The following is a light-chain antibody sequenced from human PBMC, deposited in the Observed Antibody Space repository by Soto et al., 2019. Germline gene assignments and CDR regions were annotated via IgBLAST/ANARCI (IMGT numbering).Light chain of an antibody. CDR2: WAS. CDR1: QSVLYSSNNKNY. V-gene: IGKV4-1*01. CDR3: QQYYSAPRT. Sequence: DIVVTQSPDSLAVSLGERATINCRSSQSVLYSSNNKNYLAWYQQKPGQPPKVVIYWASTRESGVPDRFSGSGSETDFTLTISSLQAEDVAVYYCQQYYSAPRTFGQGTKVEIK. J-gene: IGKJ1*01.